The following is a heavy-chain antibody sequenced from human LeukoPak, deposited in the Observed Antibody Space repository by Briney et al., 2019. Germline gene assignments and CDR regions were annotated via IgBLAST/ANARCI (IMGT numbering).Heavy chain of an antibody. Sequence: GGSLRLSCAASGFTFSSYWMIWARQAPGKGLEWVASINHNGNVNYYVDSVKGRFTISRDNAKNSLYLQMSNLRAEDTAVYFCARGGGLDVWGQGATVTVSS. J-gene: IGHJ6*02. D-gene: IGHD3-16*01. CDR2: INHNGNVN. CDR1: GFTFSSYW. CDR3: ARGGGLDV. V-gene: IGHV3-7*03.